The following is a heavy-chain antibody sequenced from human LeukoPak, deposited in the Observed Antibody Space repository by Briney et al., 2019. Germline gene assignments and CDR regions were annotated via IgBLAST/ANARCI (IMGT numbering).Heavy chain of an antibody. J-gene: IGHJ4*02. CDR2: IIPILGIA. D-gene: IGHD2-2*01. V-gene: IGHV1-69*04. Sequence: SVKVSCKASGGTFSSYTISWVRQAPGQGLEWMGRIIPILGIANYAQKFQGRVTITADESTSTAYMELSSLRSEDTAVYYCARDVGYRSSTSCYFDYWGQGTLVTVSS. CDR1: GGTFSSYT. CDR3: ARDVGYRSSTSCYFDY.